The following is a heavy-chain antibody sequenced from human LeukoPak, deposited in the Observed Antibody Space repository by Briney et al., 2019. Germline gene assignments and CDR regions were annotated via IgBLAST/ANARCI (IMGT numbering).Heavy chain of an antibody. CDR2: TYYRSKAYN. D-gene: IGHD3-3*01. J-gene: IGHJ6*03. CDR3: ARSGYPAERYYYMDV. V-gene: IGHV6-1*01. Sequence: SQTLSLTCAISGDSVSSNSAAWNWIRQSPSRGLEWLGRTYYRSKAYNAYAVSVKTRITITPDTSTTHFSMQLNSVPPEDTAVYYCARSGYPAERYYYMDVWGKGTTVTVSS. CDR1: GDSVSSNSAA.